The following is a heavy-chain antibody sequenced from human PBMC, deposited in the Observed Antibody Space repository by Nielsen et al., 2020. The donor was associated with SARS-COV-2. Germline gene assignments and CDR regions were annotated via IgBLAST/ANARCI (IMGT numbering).Heavy chain of an antibody. CDR2: ISYDGSNK. V-gene: IGHV3-30*04. Sequence: GESLKISCAASGFTFSSYAMHWVRQAPGKGLEWVAVISYDGSNKYYADSVKGRFTISRDNSKNTLYLQMNSLGAEDTAVYYCVWELQYWGQGTLVTVSS. J-gene: IGHJ4*02. CDR3: VWELQY. CDR1: GFTFSSYA.